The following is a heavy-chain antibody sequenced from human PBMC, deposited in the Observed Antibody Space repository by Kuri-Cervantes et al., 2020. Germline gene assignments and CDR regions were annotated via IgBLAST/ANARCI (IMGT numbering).Heavy chain of an antibody. J-gene: IGHJ4*02. V-gene: IGHV3-48*01. CDR1: GFTFSSYS. CDR3: ARERISGGSCFDY. D-gene: IGHD2-15*01. CDR2: ISSSSSTI. Sequence: GESLKISCAASGFTFSSYSMNWVRQAPGKGLEWVSYISSSSSTICYADSVKGRFTISRDNAKNSLYLQMNSLRAEDTAVYYCARERISGGSCFDYWGQGTLVTVSS.